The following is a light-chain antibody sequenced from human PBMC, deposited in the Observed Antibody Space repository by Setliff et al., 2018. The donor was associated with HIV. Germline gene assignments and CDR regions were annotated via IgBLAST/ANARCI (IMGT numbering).Light chain of an antibody. CDR1: EGISSY. Sequence: DIQMTQSPSSLSASVGDRVTITCRASEGISSYVNWYQQRPGKAPKLLVHAASNLASGVPSRFSGSRSSTEFTLTVTSLQPEDFGTYYCQQSYSPPWTFGQGTKV. J-gene: IGKJ1*01. V-gene: IGKV1-39*01. CDR2: AAS. CDR3: QQSYSPPWT.